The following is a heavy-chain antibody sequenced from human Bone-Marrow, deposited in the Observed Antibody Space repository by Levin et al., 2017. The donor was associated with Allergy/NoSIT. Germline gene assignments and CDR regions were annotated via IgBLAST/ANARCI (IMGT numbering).Heavy chain of an antibody. CDR3: ARLSGTFRLDY. J-gene: IGHJ4*02. CDR2: ISSTGRDI. Sequence: PGGSLRLSCAASGFSFSSFTMNWVRQAPGRGLEWVSYISSTGRDIYYGDSLKGRITISRDNAKNSLYLQMNSLRVEDTAVYYCARLSGTFRLDYWGQGILVTVSS. CDR1: GFSFSSFT. D-gene: IGHD1-26*01. V-gene: IGHV3-21*01.